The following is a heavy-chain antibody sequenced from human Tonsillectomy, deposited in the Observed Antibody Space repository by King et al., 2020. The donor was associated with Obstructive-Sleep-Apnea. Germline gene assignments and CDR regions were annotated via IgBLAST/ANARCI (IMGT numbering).Heavy chain of an antibody. Sequence: QLQESGPGLGKPSETLSLTCTVSGGSISSYYWSWIRQPPGKGLEWIGYIYYSGSTNYNPSLKSRVTISVDTSKNQFSLKLSSVTAADTAVYYCARYDGNWFDPWGQGTLVTVSS. V-gene: IGHV4-59*01. J-gene: IGHJ5*02. CDR1: GGSISSYY. D-gene: IGHD3-16*01. CDR3: ARYDGNWFDP. CDR2: IYYSGST.